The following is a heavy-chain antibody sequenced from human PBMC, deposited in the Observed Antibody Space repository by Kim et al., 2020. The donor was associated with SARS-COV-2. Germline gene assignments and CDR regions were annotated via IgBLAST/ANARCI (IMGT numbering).Heavy chain of an antibody. Sequence: GGSLRLSCVASGFSISSHTMTWVRQTPGKGLEWVSSISGTSTYIYYADLVKGRLTVSRDNAKNSLYLQINSLRAEDTAVYSCARGNWDYYNGMDVWGQGTTVTVSS. V-gene: IGHV3-21*01. CDR2: ISGTSTYI. CDR3: ARGNWDYYNGMDV. CDR1: GFSISSHT. J-gene: IGHJ6*02. D-gene: IGHD3-16*01.